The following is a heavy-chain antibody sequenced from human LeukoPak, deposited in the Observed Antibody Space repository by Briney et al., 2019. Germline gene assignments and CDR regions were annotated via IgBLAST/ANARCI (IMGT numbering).Heavy chain of an antibody. CDR3: ARHGSDWSFDY. CDR1: GGSISSYY. V-gene: IGHV4-59*01. D-gene: IGHD6-19*01. J-gene: IGHJ4*02. Sequence: SETLSLTCTVSGGSISSYYWSWIRQPPGKGLEWIGYIYDSGSTNYNSSLKGRVTMSIDTSKNHFSLNLTSVSAADTAVYYCARHGSDWSFDYWGQGTLVTVSS. CDR2: IYDSGST.